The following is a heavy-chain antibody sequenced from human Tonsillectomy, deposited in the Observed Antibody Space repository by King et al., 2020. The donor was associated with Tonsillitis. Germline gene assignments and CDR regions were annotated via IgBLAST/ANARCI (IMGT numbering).Heavy chain of an antibody. CDR3: ARSSSTSYYYYGMDV. Sequence: TLKESGPALVKPTQTLTLTCTFSGFSLSTSGMCVSWIRQPPGKALEWLARIDWDDDKYYSTSLKTRLTISKDTSKNQVVLTMTNMDPVDTATYYCARSSSTSYYYYGMDVWGQGTTVTVSS. V-gene: IGHV2-70*11. J-gene: IGHJ6*02. CDR1: GFSLSTSGMC. D-gene: IGHD2-2*01. CDR2: IDWDDDK.